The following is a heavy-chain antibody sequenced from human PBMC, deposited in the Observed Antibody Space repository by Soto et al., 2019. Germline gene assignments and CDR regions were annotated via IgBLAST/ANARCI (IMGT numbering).Heavy chain of an antibody. CDR1: AGSITSYY. D-gene: IGHD6-19*01. CDR3: ARRGYSSGFYAFAL. V-gene: IGHV4-59*01. CDR2: IYNSGNT. Sequence: SLSLTRPVSAGSITSYYWRGSRPPPGKGLEWIGYIYNSGNTNYNPSLKSRVTISVDTSKNQFSLKLSSVTVADTAVYYCARRGYSSGFYAFALWGQGTLVTVSS. J-gene: IGHJ4*02.